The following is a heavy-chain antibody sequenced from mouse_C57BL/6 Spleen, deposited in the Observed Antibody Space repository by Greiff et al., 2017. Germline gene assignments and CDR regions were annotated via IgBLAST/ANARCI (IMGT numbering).Heavy chain of an antibody. V-gene: IGHV5-12*01. CDR1: GFTFSDYY. CDR2: ISNGGGST. J-gene: IGHJ3*01. D-gene: IGHD3-2*02. CDR3: ERRGAQAENGFAY. Sequence: EVQLVESGGGLVQPGGSLTLSCAASGFTFSDYYMYWVRQTPEKRLEWVAYISNGGGSTYYPDTVKGRFTISRDNAKNTLYLQMSRLKSEDTAMYYCERRGAQAENGFAYWGQGTLVTVSA.